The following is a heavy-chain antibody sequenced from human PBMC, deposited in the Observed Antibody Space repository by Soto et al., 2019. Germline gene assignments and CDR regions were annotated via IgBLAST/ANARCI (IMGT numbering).Heavy chain of an antibody. CDR3: ARRGGVGVDGSAACDM. J-gene: IGHJ3*02. V-gene: IGHV1-2*02. CDR1: GYPVTAYY. CDR2: INPATGAA. D-gene: IGHD3-3*01. Sequence: QLHLVQSGAVVKKPGASVTVSCSASGYPVTAYYMHWVRQAPGRGLEWMGGINPATGAAKYTQTLRGRGTMHGDTSTSTRFMELSGLTCEDTAVFYCARRGGVGVDGSAACDMWGQGTLVTVSS.